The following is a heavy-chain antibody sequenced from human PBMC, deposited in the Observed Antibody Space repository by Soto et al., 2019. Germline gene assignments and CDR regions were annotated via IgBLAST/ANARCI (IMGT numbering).Heavy chain of an antibody. CDR2: ISSSSSTI. Sequence: PGGSLRLSCAASGFTFSSYSMNWVRQAPGKGLEWVSYISSSSSTIYYADSVKGRFTISRDNAKNSLYLQMNSLRDEDTAVYYCARDSRGYDFWSGYYTGYYYGMDVWGQGTTVTVSS. J-gene: IGHJ6*02. CDR1: GFTFSSYS. D-gene: IGHD3-3*01. CDR3: ARDSRGYDFWSGYYTGYYYGMDV. V-gene: IGHV3-48*02.